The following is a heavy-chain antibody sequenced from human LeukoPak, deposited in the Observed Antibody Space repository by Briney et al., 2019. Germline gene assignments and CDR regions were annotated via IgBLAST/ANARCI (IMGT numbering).Heavy chain of an antibody. V-gene: IGHV1-58*02. CDR3: AAREMAFSYYFDY. Sequence: GASVKVSCKASGFTFTSSAMQWVRQARGQRLEWIGWIVVGSGNTNYAQKFRERVTITRDMSTSTVYMELSSLRSEDTAVYYCAAREMAFSYYFDYWGQGTLVTVSS. CDR1: GFTFTSSA. CDR2: IVVGSGNT. D-gene: IGHD5-24*01. J-gene: IGHJ4*02.